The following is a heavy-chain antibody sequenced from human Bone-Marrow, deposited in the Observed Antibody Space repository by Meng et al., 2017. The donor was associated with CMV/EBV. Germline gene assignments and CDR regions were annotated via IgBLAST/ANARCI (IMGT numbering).Heavy chain of an antibody. J-gene: IGHJ4*02. D-gene: IGHD6-6*01. V-gene: IGHV4-39*01. CDR1: GGSISSSSYY. Sequence: SETLSLTCTVSGGSISSSSYYWGWIRQPPGKGLEWIGSIYYSGSTYYNPSLKSRVTISVDTSKNQFVLKLSSVTAADTAVYYCARLPYSSSSYIDYWGQGTLVTVSS. CDR3: ARLPYSSSSYIDY. CDR2: IYYSGST.